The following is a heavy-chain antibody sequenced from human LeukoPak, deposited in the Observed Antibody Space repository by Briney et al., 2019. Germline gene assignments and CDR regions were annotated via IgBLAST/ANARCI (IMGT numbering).Heavy chain of an antibody. D-gene: IGHD3-22*01. CDR1: GGSISSYY. Sequence: SETLSLTCTVSGGSISSYYWSWIRQPPGKGLEWIGYIYYSGSTNYNPSLKSRVTISVDTSKNQFSLKLSSVTAADTAVYYCARGGFYDSSGYYLLGAFDIWGQGTMVTVSS. CDR3: ARGGFYDSSGYYLLGAFDI. CDR2: IYYSGST. J-gene: IGHJ3*02. V-gene: IGHV4-59*01.